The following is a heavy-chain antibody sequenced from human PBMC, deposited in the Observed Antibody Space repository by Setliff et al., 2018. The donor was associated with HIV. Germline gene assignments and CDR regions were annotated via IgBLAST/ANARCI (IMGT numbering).Heavy chain of an antibody. CDR3: ARYDMPSSHSSGYYYDS. Sequence: PSETLSLTCTVSGGSISSGGYYWSWIRQHPGKGLEWIGYIYYSGATYYNPSLRSRVTISVDTSKNQFSLKLNSVTAADTAIYYCARYDMPSSHSSGYYYDSWGQGALVTVSS. CDR2: IYYSGAT. D-gene: IGHD3-22*01. CDR1: GGSISSGGYY. V-gene: IGHV4-31*03. J-gene: IGHJ5*01.